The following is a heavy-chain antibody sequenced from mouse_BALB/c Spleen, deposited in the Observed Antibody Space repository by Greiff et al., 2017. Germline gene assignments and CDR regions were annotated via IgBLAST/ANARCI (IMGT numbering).Heavy chain of an antibody. D-gene: IGHD1-1*01. CDR3: AHYYGSRNPLYAMDY. J-gene: IGHJ4*01. CDR1: GYTFTSYW. V-gene: IGHV1-7*01. CDR2: INPSTGYT. Sequence: VKLVESGAELAKPGASVKMSCKASGYTFTSYWMHWVKQRPGQGLEWIGYINPSTGYTEYNQKFKDKATLTADKSSSTAYMQLSSLTSEDSAVYYCAHYYGSRNPLYAMDYWGQGTSVTVSS.